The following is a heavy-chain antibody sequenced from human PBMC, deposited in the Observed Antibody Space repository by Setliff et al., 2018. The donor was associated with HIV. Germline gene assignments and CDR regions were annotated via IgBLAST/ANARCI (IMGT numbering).Heavy chain of an antibody. J-gene: IGHJ4*02. V-gene: IGHV4-34*01. CDR2: INHSGST. Sequence: SETLSLTCAVFGGSFTDIGGSFTDYYWIWIRQPPGKGLEWIGEINHSGSTHYNPSLKSRFTIPVDASKNQFSLKVNSVTAADTAVYYCARQTGLRGYYGSNSLYYFDYWGKGMLVTVSS. CDR3: ARQTGLRGYYGSNSLYYFDY. CDR1: GGSFTDIGGSFTDYY. D-gene: IGHD3-10*01.